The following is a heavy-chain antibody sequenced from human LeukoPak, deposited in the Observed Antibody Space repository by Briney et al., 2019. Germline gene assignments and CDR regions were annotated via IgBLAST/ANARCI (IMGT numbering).Heavy chain of an antibody. D-gene: IGHD6-19*01. CDR2: ISSSSTNI. V-gene: IGHV3-21*01. CDR1: GFTFSSYR. Sequence: PGGSLRLSCAPSGFTFSSYRMNWVRQAPGKGLEWVSSISSSSTNIYYADSVKGRFTISRDNAKNSLYLQMNSLRAEDTAVYYSSGWYFDPWGQGTLVTVSS. J-gene: IGHJ5*02. CDR3: SGWYFDP.